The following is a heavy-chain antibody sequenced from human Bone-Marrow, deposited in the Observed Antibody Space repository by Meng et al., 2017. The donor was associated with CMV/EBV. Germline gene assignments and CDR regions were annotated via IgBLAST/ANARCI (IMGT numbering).Heavy chain of an antibody. CDR2: ISGSGGST. D-gene: IGHD3-3*01. V-gene: IGHV3-23*01. CDR1: GFTFSSYA. Sequence: ETLSLTCAASGFTFSSYAMSWVRQAPGKGLEWVSAISGSGGSTYYADSVKGRFTISRDNSKNTLYLQMNSPRAEDTAVYYCAKERPYYDFWSGYSYYYGMDVWGQGNTVTVAS. CDR3: AKERPYYDFWSGYSYYYGMDV. J-gene: IGHJ6*02.